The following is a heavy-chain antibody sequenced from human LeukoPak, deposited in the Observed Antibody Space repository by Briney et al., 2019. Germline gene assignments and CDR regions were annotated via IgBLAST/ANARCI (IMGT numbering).Heavy chain of an antibody. J-gene: IGHJ2*01. CDR1: GFTFRNYE. D-gene: IGHD4-17*01. CDR3: ARVHGDPYWYFDL. V-gene: IGHV3-48*03. CDR2: ISKSGSTE. Sequence: GGSLRLSCAASGFTFRNYEMTWVRQAPGKGLEWASYISKSGSTEYYADSVKGRFTISRDNSKNTLYLQMNSLRAEDTAVYYCARVHGDPYWYFDLWGRGTLVTVSS.